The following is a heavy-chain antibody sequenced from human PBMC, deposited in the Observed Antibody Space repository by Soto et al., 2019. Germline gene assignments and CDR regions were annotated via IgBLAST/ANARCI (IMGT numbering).Heavy chain of an antibody. CDR3: ARENSWYQIIPFDY. J-gene: IGHJ4*02. Sequence: GASVKVSCKASGYTFTGYYMHWVRQAPGQGLEWMGWINPNSGGTNYAQKFQGWVTMTRDTSISTAYMELSRLRSDDTAVYYCARENSWYQIIPFDYWGQGTLVTVSS. CDR2: INPNSGGT. D-gene: IGHD6-13*01. CDR1: GYTFTGYY. V-gene: IGHV1-2*04.